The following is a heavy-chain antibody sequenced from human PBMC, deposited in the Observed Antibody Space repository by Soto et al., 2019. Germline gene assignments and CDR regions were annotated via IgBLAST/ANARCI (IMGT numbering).Heavy chain of an antibody. Sequence: QITLKESGPTLVKPTQTLTLTCTFSGFSLSTSGVGVGWIRQPPGKALEWLALIYWDDDKRYSPSLKSRLTITKGNSKNQVFLTMTNMDPVDTATYYCAQLLTPSWYFDLWGRGTLVTVSS. CDR1: GFSLSTSGVG. J-gene: IGHJ2*01. CDR2: IYWDDDK. D-gene: IGHD2-15*01. CDR3: AQLLTPSWYFDL. V-gene: IGHV2-5*02.